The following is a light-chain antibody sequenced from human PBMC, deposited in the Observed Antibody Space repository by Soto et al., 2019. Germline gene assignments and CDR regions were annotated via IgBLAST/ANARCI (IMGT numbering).Light chain of an antibody. CDR3: QKYNSAPPVPYT. Sequence: DIQMTQSPSSLSASVGDRVTITCRASQGIGNYLAWYQQKPGKVPKLLIYAASTLQSGVPSRFSGSGSGTDFTLSISSLQPEDVATYYCQKYNSAPPVPYTFGQGIKLEIK. J-gene: IGKJ2*01. V-gene: IGKV1-27*01. CDR2: AAS. CDR1: QGIGNY.